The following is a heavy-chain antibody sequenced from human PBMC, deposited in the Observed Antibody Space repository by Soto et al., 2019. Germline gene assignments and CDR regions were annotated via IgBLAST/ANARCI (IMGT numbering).Heavy chain of an antibody. J-gene: IGHJ3*02. D-gene: IGHD3-22*01. Sequence: SVKVSCKASGFTFTSSAVQWVRQARGQRLEWIGWIVVGSGNTNYAQKFQERVTITRDMSTSTAYMELSSLRSEDTAVYYCAADHDSSRYYAIDIWGQGTMVTLS. V-gene: IGHV1-58*01. CDR1: GFTFTSSA. CDR2: IVVGSGNT. CDR3: AADHDSSRYYAIDI.